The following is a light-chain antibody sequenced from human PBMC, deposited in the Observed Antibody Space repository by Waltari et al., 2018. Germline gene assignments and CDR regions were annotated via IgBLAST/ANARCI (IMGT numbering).Light chain of an antibody. Sequence: QSALTQPASVSGSPGQSITISCTGTSSDVGAYDYVSWYQQHPGKVPKLMVYDVTYRPSGIFDRFSGSKSGITAFLTISGLQAEDEADYYCSSHTSSRTRVFGGGTELTVL. V-gene: IGLV2-14*03. J-gene: IGLJ3*02. CDR3: SSHTSSRTRV. CDR2: DVT. CDR1: SSDVGAYDY.